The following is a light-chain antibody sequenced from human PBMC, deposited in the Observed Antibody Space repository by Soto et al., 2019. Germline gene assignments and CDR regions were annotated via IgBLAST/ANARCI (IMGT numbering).Light chain of an antibody. CDR1: QSVDINF. Sequence: EIVLTQSPATLSLSPGERATLSCKSSQSVDINFLAWYQQKRGQPPRLLIYGASSRATGIPDRFSGSGSGTDFTLTITRLEPEDCAVYYCQHFGGSSLTFGGGTNIEIK. V-gene: IGKV3-20*01. CDR3: QHFGGSSLT. CDR2: GAS. J-gene: IGKJ4*01.